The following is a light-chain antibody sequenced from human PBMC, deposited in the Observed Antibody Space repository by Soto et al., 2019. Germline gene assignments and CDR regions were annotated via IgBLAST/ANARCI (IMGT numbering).Light chain of an antibody. CDR2: EAS. CDR3: QQYNGYWT. Sequence: DIQMTQSPSTLSASVGDRVTITCRASQSISDSLAWYQQKPGKAPKRLIYEASSLKGGVPSRFSGSRSGTEYTLTISSLQPDDFATYYCQQYNGYWTFGQGTKVEIK. V-gene: IGKV1-5*03. CDR1: QSISDS. J-gene: IGKJ1*01.